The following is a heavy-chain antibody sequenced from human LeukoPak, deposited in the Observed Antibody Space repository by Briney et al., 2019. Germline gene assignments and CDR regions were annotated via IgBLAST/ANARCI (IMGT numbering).Heavy chain of an antibody. Sequence: GRSLRLSCAASGFTFSSYGMHWVRQAPGKGLEWVAVISYDGSNKYHADSVKGRFTISRDNSKNTPYLQMNSLRAEDTAVYYCAKDRCSSTSCYFHYFDYWGQGTLVTVSS. CDR3: AKDRCSSTSCYFHYFDY. V-gene: IGHV3-30*18. CDR1: GFTFSSYG. J-gene: IGHJ4*02. CDR2: ISYDGSNK. D-gene: IGHD2-2*01.